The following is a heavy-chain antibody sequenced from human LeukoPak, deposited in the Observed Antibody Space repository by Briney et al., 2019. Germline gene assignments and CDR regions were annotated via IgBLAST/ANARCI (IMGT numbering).Heavy chain of an antibody. Sequence: SETLSLTCTVSGGSISSYYWSWIRQPPGKGLEWMGNIYYSGSTYYNPSLKSRVTISVDTSKNQFSLKLSSVTAADTAVYYCARTRYYYNSRSYGAPYYFDYWGQGTLVTVSS. CDR1: GGSISSYY. CDR3: ARTRYYYNSRSYGAPYYFDY. D-gene: IGHD3-10*01. V-gene: IGHV4-59*08. J-gene: IGHJ4*02. CDR2: IYYSGST.